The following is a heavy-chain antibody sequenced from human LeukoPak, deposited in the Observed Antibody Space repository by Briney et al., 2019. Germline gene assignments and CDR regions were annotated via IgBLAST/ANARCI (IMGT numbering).Heavy chain of an antibody. CDR2: IFGGDST. J-gene: IGHJ6*02. CDR1: GFAVSNIY. D-gene: IGHD3-16*01. V-gene: IGHV3-66*01. CDR3: ARELGTYTTSWYHFYGMDF. Sequence: GGSLRLSCAASGFAVSNIYMNWVRQAPGKGLEWVSVIFGGDSTYYADSVKGRSTISRDNSKNTVYLQMNSLRADDTAVYHCARELGTYTTSWYHFYGMDFWGLGTTVTVS.